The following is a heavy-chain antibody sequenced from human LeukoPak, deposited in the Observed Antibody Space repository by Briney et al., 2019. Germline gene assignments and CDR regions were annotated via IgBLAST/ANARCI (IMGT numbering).Heavy chain of an antibody. J-gene: IGHJ4*02. Sequence: GGSLRLSCVASGFTFSDSWMSWVRQAPGKGLEWVANIKQDGSEKYYVDSVKGRFTISRDNAKNSLYLQMNSLRAEDTAVYYCARVPVVPGRFVGEYYFDYWGQGTLVTVSS. CDR3: ARVPVVPGRFVGEYYFDY. CDR1: GFTFSDSW. D-gene: IGHD2-2*01. V-gene: IGHV3-7*01. CDR2: IKQDGSEK.